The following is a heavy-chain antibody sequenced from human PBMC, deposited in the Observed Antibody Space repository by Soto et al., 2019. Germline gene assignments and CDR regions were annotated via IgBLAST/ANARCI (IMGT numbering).Heavy chain of an antibody. J-gene: IGHJ6*02. Sequence: ASVKVSCKASGGTFSSYAISWVRQAPGQGLEWMGGIIPIFGTADYAQKFQGRVTITADESTSTAYMELSSLRSEDTAVYYCASLIAAAGPPHSPRYYYGMDVWGQGTTVTVSS. CDR3: ASLIAAAGPPHSPRYYYGMDV. V-gene: IGHV1-69*13. D-gene: IGHD6-13*01. CDR1: GGTFSSYA. CDR2: IIPIFGTA.